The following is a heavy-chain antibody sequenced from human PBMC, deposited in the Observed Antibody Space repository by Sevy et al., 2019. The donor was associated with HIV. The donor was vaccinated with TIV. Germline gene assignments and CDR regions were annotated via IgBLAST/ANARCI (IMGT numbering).Heavy chain of an antibody. D-gene: IGHD5-18*01. CDR3: ASRERGGGDKALGY. CDR2: VSSSSSTI. CDR1: GFTFSSYS. Sequence: GGSLRLSCAASGFTFSSYSMNWVRQAPGKGLEWVSYVSSSSSTIYYADSVKGRITISRDNAKNSLYLQRNSLRDEDVDVCYCASRERGGGDKALGYWGQGTLVTVSS. J-gene: IGHJ4*02. V-gene: IGHV3-48*02.